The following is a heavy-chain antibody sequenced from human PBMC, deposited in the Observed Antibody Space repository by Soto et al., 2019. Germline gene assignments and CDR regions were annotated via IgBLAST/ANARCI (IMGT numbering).Heavy chain of an antibody. J-gene: IGHJ4*02. CDR3: GRGRSGQIVVFH. V-gene: IGHV1-2*02. CDR2: IGPESGAT. CDR1: GYTFTGHY. D-gene: IGHD1-26*01. Sequence: ASVKVSCKASGYTFTGHYIHWVRQAPEQGPEWMGEIGPESGATRYAQKFQGRVTVTRDMSITTVYMELNNLSPDDTAVYYCGRGRSGQIVVFHWGQGTPVTVSS.